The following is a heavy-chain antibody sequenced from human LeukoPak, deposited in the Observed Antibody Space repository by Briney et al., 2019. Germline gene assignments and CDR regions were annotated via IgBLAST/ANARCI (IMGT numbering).Heavy chain of an antibody. D-gene: IGHD2-15*01. Sequence: GGSLRLSCTASGFTFSGSWMAWIRQAAGKGLEWVAIIKKDGSEKYYVDTMKGRFTISRDNAKNSLFLQMNSLRAEDTAIYYCTTDTWYSAGHWGQGTLVTVSS. CDR3: TTDTWYSAGH. J-gene: IGHJ4*02. V-gene: IGHV3-7*03. CDR2: IKKDGSEK. CDR1: GFTFSGSW.